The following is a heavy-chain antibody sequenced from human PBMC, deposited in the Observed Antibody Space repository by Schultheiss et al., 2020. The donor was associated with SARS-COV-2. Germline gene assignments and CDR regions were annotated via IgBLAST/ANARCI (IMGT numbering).Heavy chain of an antibody. J-gene: IGHJ5*02. D-gene: IGHD3-10*01. Sequence: SETLSLTCTVSGGSISSGSYYWSWIRQPPGKGLEWIGYIYYSGSTYYNPSLKSRVTISVDTSKNQFSLKLSSVTAADTAVYYCAREGGVTMVRGVIIDRGFDPWGQGTLVTVSS. V-gene: IGHV4-31*03. CDR2: IYYSGST. CDR3: AREGGVTMVRGVIIDRGFDP. CDR1: GGSISSGSYY.